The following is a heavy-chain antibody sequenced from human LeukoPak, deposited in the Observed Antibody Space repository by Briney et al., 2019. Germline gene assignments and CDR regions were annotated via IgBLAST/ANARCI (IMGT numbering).Heavy chain of an antibody. CDR2: IYPSDSDT. CDR3: AREADGTSSCDC. Sequence: GEPLKISCKGSGYSFTSYWIGWGGQIPGKGVEWMGIIYPSDSDTRYRPPFQGQATISAAKSIRTAHLQWSSPNDSDTAMYYCAREADGTSSCDCWGQGTLVTVSS. V-gene: IGHV5-51*01. D-gene: IGHD2-2*01. J-gene: IGHJ4*02. CDR1: GYSFTSYW.